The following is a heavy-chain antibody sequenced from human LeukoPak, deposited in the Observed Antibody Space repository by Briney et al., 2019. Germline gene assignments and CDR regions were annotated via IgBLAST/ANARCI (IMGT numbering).Heavy chain of an antibody. Sequence: GGSLRLSCAASGFTFSSYAMHWVRQAPGKGLEWVAVISYDGSNKYYADSVKGRFTISRDNSKNTLYLQMNSLRAEDTAVYYCARDPSIYYDSSGYLFDYWGQGTLVTVSS. D-gene: IGHD3-22*01. CDR1: GFTFSSYA. CDR3: ARDPSIYYDSSGYLFDY. CDR2: ISYDGSNK. J-gene: IGHJ4*02. V-gene: IGHV3-30*04.